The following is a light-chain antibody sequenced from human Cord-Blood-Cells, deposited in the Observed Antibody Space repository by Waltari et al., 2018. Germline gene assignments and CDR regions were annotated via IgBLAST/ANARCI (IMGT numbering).Light chain of an antibody. CDR1: QSVSSY. CDR2: DAS. Sequence: EIVLTQSPATLSLSPGESATPPCRASQSVSSYLAWYQQKPGQAPRLLIYDASNRATGIPARFSGSGSGTDFTLTISSLEPEDFAVYYCQQRSNWPPLTFGGGTKVEIK. V-gene: IGKV3-11*01. J-gene: IGKJ4*01. CDR3: QQRSNWPPLT.